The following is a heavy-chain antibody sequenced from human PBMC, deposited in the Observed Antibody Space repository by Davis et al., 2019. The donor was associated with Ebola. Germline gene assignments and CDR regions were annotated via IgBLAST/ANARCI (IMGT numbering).Heavy chain of an antibody. V-gene: IGHV5-51*01. Sequence: GESLKISCQGSGYKFSNSWIGWIRQMPGKGLEWMGIIYPGDSDTRYSPSFQGQVTISADKSISTAYLQWSSLKASDTAMYYCARGNYGGNSYYYYGMDVWGKGTTVTVSS. CDR2: IYPGDSDT. CDR3: ARGNYGGNSYYYYGMDV. J-gene: IGHJ6*04. CDR1: GYKFSNSW. D-gene: IGHD4-23*01.